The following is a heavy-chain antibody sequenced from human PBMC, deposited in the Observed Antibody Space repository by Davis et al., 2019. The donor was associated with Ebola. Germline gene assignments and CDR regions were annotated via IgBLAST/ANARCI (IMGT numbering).Heavy chain of an antibody. V-gene: IGHV3-30*03. CDR3: ARDGYNSGWFDWYFDL. CDR2: ISYDGSNK. CDR1: GFTFSSYG. J-gene: IGHJ2*01. D-gene: IGHD6-19*01. Sequence: PGGSLRLSCAASGFTFSSYGMHWVRQAPGKGLEWVAVISYDGSNKYYADSVKGRFTISRDNSKNTLYLQMNSLRAEDTAVYFCARDGYNSGWFDWYFDLWGRGTLVTVSS.